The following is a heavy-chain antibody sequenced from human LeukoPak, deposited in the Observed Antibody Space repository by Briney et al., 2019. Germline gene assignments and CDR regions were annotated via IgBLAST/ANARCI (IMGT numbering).Heavy chain of an antibody. V-gene: IGHV4-4*02. CDR3: ARPNSNRIAAAGTDYYYGMDV. CDR2: IYHSGST. D-gene: IGHD6-13*01. CDR1: GGSTSSSNW. Sequence: SGTLSLTCAVSGGSTSSSNWWSWVRQPPGQGLAWIGEIYHSGSTNYNPSLKSRVTISVDKSKNQFSLKLSSVTAADTAVYYCARPNSNRIAAAGTDYYYGMDVWGQGTTVTVSS. J-gene: IGHJ6*02.